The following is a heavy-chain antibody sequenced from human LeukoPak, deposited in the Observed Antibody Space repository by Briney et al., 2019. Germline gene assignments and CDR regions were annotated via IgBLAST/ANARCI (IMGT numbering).Heavy chain of an antibody. CDR2: ISAGSSNT. CDR3: ARSAVQANTPFYFDF. Sequence: GGSLRLSCSASGFIFDSYGMNWVRQAPGSGLQWVAYISAGSSNTFYADSVKGRFTISRDDADNFLHLQMNSLSAEDTAVYYCARSAVQANTPFYFDFWGQGALVTVST. D-gene: IGHD1-26*01. V-gene: IGHV3-48*01. CDR1: GFIFDSYG. J-gene: IGHJ4*02.